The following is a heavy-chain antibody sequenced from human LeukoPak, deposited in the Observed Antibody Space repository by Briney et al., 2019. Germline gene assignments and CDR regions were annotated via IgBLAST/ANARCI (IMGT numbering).Heavy chain of an antibody. Sequence: SQTLSLTCAISGDSVSSNSPTWNWIRQSPSRGLEWLGRTYYRSKWYNDYAVSVKSRISIKPDTSKNQFSLQLSPVTPEDTALYYCARGRSAAGTIDYWGQGTLVTVSS. CDR3: ARGRSAAGTIDY. CDR1: GDSVSSNSPT. J-gene: IGHJ4*02. V-gene: IGHV6-1*01. CDR2: TYYRSKWYN. D-gene: IGHD6-13*01.